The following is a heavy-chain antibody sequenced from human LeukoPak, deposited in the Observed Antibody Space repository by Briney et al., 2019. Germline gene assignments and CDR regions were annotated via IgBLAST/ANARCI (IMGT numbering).Heavy chain of an antibody. D-gene: IGHD1-7*01. V-gene: IGHV4-34*01. J-gene: IGHJ5*02. CDR1: GGSFSGYY. CDR2: INHSGST. Sequence: SETLSLTCAVYGGSFSGYYWSWIRQSPGKGLEWIGEINHSGSTNYNPSLKSRVTISVDTSKNQFSLKLSSVTAADTAVYYCARGLEETGTTLIWFDPWGQGTLVTVSS. CDR3: ARGLEETGTTLIWFDP.